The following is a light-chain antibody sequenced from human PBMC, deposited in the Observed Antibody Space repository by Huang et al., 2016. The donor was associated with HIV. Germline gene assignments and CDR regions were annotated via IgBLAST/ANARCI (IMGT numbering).Light chain of an antibody. CDR3: QQYYSTPRT. Sequence: DIQMTQSPSSLSASVGDRVTITCRASQGISNSLAWYQQQPGKAPKLLLYAASRLESGVPSRFSGSGSGTDYTLPISSLQPEDFATYYCQQYYSTPRTFGQGTKLEIK. CDR1: QGISNS. J-gene: IGKJ2*01. CDR2: AAS. V-gene: IGKV1-NL1*01.